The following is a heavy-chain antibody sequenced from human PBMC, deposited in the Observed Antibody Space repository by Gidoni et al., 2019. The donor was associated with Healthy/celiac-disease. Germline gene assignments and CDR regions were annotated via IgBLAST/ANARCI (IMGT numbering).Heavy chain of an antibody. Sequence: QVQLQESGPGLVKPSETLSLTCTVSGGSISSYYWSWIRQPPGKGLEWIGYIYYSGSTNYNPSLKSRVTISVDTSKNQFSLKLSSVTAADTAVYYCARQRSQTFTPWGRGTLVTVSS. J-gene: IGHJ5*02. CDR3: ARQRSQTFTP. V-gene: IGHV4-59*08. CDR2: IYYSGST. D-gene: IGHD1-26*01. CDR1: GGSISSYY.